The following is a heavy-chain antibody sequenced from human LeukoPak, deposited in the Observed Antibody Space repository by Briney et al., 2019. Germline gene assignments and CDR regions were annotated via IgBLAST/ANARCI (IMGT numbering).Heavy chain of an antibody. CDR2: ISGGGGST. V-gene: IGHV3-23*01. Sequence: PGGSLRLSCAASGFTFSSYVMNWVRQAPGKGLEWVSVISGGGGSTYYADSVKGRFTISRDNSKNTLFLQMNSLRAEDTAVYYCAKSVKYSSSWYDYWGQGTLVTVSS. CDR3: AKSVKYSSSWYDY. CDR1: GFTFSSYV. D-gene: IGHD6-13*01. J-gene: IGHJ4*02.